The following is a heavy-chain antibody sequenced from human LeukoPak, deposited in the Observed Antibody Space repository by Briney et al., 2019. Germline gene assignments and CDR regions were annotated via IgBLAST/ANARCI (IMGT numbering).Heavy chain of an antibody. Sequence: GASVKVSCKASGYTFTSYYMHWVRQAPGQGLEWMGIINPSGGSTSYAQKFQGRVTMTRDMSTSTVYMELSSLRSEDTAVYYCARYDSSGYYYWVCWGQGTLVTVSS. CDR1: GYTFTSYY. CDR2: INPSGGST. J-gene: IGHJ4*02. V-gene: IGHV1-46*01. D-gene: IGHD3-22*01. CDR3: ARYDSSGYYYWVC.